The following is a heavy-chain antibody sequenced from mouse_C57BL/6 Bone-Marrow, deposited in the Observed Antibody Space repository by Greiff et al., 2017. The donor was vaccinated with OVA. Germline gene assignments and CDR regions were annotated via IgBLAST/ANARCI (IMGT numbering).Heavy chain of an antibody. D-gene: IGHD3-3*01. Sequence: EVHLVESGGGLVKPGGSLKLSCAASGFTFSSYAMSWVRQTPEKRLEWVATISDGGSYTYYPDNVKGRFTISRDNAKNNLYLQMSHLKSEDTAMYYCAREPVGTSYAMDYWGQGTSVTVSS. J-gene: IGHJ4*01. V-gene: IGHV5-4*01. CDR1: GFTFSSYA. CDR3: AREPVGTSYAMDY. CDR2: ISDGGSYT.